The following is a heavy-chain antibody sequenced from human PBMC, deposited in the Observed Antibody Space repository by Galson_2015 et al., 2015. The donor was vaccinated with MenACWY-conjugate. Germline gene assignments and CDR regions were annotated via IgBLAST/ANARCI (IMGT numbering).Heavy chain of an antibody. CDR2: VNSGGSDT. Sequence: SLRLSCAASGFTFSSYWMHWVRQAPGKGLVWVARVNSGGSDTSYADSVKGRFTISRDNAKNTLYLQMNSLRPEDTAAYYCARGGSPFDYWGQGTLVTVPS. CDR1: GFTFSSYW. D-gene: IGHD6-13*01. CDR3: ARGGSPFDY. V-gene: IGHV3-74*01. J-gene: IGHJ4*02.